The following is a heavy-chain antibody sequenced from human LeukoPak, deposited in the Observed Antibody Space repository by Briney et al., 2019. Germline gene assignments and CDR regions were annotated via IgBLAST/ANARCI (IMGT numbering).Heavy chain of an antibody. CDR1: GYSFTSYW. CDR2: IYPGDSDT. V-gene: IGHV5-51*01. J-gene: IGHJ4*02. D-gene: IGHD5-24*01. Sequence: GESLKISCKGSGYSFTSYWIGWVRQMPGKGLEWMGIIYPGDSDTRYSPSFQGQVTISVDKSINTAYLQWRSLKASDTAMYYCARQDGAAKYYFDHWGQGTLVTVSS. CDR3: ARQDGAAKYYFDH.